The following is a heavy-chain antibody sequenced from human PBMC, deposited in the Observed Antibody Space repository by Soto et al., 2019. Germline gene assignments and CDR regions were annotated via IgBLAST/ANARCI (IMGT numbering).Heavy chain of an antibody. D-gene: IGHD1-26*01. CDR2: IYYSGST. CDR3: TRGWGGYFDL. CDR1: GVPISSYY. J-gene: IGHJ2*01. V-gene: IGHV4-59*01. Sequence: QVQLQESGPGRVKPSETLSLTCTVSGVPISSYYWSWIRQPPGKGLEWIGYIYYSGSTNYNPSLKSRVTIPVDTSKNQFSLKLSSVTAADTAVYYCTRGWGGYFDLWGRGTLVTVSS.